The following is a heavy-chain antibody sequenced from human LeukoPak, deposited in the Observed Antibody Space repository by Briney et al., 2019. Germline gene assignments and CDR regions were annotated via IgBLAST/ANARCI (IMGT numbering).Heavy chain of an antibody. CDR2: IWYDGTNK. Sequence: PRRSLRLSCAASGFTFSSYGMHWVRQAPGKGLEWVAIIWYDGTNKSYADSVKGRFTISRDNSKNTLYLQMNSLRAGDTAVYYCAGGLDAFDIRGQGTMVTVSS. CDR1: GFTFSSYG. J-gene: IGHJ3*02. D-gene: IGHD3-16*01. V-gene: IGHV3-33*01. CDR3: AGGLDAFDI.